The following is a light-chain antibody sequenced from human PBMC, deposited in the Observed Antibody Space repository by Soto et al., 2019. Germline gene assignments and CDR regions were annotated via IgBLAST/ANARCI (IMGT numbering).Light chain of an antibody. CDR2: KVS. CDR1: QSLVHSDGIAY. Sequence: DVVMTQSPLSLPVTLGQPASISCRSNQSLVHSDGIAYFSWFQQRPGRSPRRLIYKVSNRDSVVPARSGGSGSVTDFELKISRVEAEDVGVYYCMQGTHWPITFGQGTRLEIK. V-gene: IGKV2-30*02. CDR3: MQGTHWPIT. J-gene: IGKJ5*01.